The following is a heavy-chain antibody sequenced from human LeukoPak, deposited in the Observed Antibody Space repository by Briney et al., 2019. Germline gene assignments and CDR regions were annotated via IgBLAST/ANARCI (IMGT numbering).Heavy chain of an antibody. CDR3: ARGYCSNTSCNYYYAMDV. J-gene: IGHJ6*02. Sequence: GGSLRLSCAVSGSTISSYWMHWVRQAPGKGLVWVSRINSVGSYTNYADSVKGRFTISRDNGKNTLYLQMNSLRAEDTAVYYCARGYCSNTSCNYYYAMDVWGQGTTVTVSS. D-gene: IGHD2-2*01. V-gene: IGHV3-74*01. CDR2: INSVGSYT. CDR1: GSTISSYW.